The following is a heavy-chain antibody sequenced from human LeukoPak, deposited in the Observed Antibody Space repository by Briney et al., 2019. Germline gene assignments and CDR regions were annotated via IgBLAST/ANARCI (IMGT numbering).Heavy chain of an antibody. D-gene: IGHD3-10*01. CDR2: ITNGGSTI. CDR1: GFTFSDYN. V-gene: IGHV3-11*01. Sequence: GGSLRLSCAASGFTFSDYNMNWVRQAPGKGLEWVSYITNGGSTIHHADSVKGRFTISRDNSKNTLYLQMNSLRAEDTAVYYCAKESAYGSGRSNAFDIWGQGTMVTVSS. J-gene: IGHJ3*02. CDR3: AKESAYGSGRSNAFDI.